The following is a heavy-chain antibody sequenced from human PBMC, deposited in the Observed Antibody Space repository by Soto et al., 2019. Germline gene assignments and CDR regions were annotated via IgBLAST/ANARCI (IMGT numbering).Heavy chain of an antibody. Sequence: GASVKVSCKASGYTFTSYDINWVRQATGQGLEWMGWMNPNSGNTGYAQKFQGRVTITADKSTSTAYMELSSLRSEDTAVYYCARHYDFWSGYYNYYYGMDVWGQGTTVTVSS. CDR1: GYTFTSYD. CDR2: MNPNSGNT. D-gene: IGHD3-3*01. CDR3: ARHYDFWSGYYNYYYGMDV. J-gene: IGHJ6*02. V-gene: IGHV1-8*01.